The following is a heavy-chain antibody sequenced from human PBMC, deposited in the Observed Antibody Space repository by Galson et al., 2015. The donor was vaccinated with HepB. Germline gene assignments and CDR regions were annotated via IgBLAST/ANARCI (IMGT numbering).Heavy chain of an antibody. J-gene: IGHJ4*02. CDR2: INKDGHDK. Sequence: SLRLSCAASGFTFTDYWMSWVRQAPGKGLEWVANINKDGHDKYYVDSVEGRFTVPRDNAKNSLYLQMNSLRAEDTALYYRARADALRAVASWGQGALVAVSS. CDR1: GFTFTDYW. V-gene: IGHV3-7*03. CDR3: ARADALRAVAS.